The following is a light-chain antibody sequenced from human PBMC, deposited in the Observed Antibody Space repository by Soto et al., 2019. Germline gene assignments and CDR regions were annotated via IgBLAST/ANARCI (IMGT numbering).Light chain of an antibody. CDR3: YSYTPSSTFV. J-gene: IGLJ1*01. Sequence: QSVLTQPASVSGSPGQSITISCTGTSTDVASYNFVSWYQQHPGKAPRLVIFEGTKRPSGVSNRFSGSKSGNPASLTISGLQTEDEADYFCYSYTPSSTFVFGTGTKVT. CDR1: STDVASYNF. CDR2: EGT. V-gene: IGLV2-23*01.